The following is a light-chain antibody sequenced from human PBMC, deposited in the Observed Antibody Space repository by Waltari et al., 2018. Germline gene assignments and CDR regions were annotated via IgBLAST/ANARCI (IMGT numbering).Light chain of an antibody. J-gene: IGKJ3*01. CDR1: QDIASF. V-gene: IGKV1-8*01. CDR2: AAS. Sequence: AIRMTQSPSSFSASTGDRATIPCRASQDIASFLAWYQQKPWKAPNLLIYAASTLQSGVPSRFSGSGSGTDFTLTISWLQSEDFATYYCQQYYNYPFTFGPGTKVDIK. CDR3: QQYYNYPFT.